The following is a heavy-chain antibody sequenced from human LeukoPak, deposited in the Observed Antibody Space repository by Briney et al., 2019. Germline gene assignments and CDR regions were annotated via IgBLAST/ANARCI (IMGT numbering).Heavy chain of an antibody. D-gene: IGHD2-15*01. J-gene: IGHJ1*01. CDR2: IYYSGST. Sequence: SETLSLTCTVSGGSISSGGYYWTWIRQHPGKGLEWIGYIYYSGSTYYNPSLKSRVTISVDTSKNQFSLRLSSVTAADTAVYYCALGYCGGGRCYAREYFQHWGQGTLVTVSS. CDR1: GGSISSGGYY. CDR3: ALGYCGGGRCYAREYFQH. V-gene: IGHV4-31*03.